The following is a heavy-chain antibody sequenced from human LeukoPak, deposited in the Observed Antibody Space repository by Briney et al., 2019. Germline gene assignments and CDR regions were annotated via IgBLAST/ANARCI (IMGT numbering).Heavy chain of an antibody. CDR1: GFTFSSDG. CDR3: ATGSCSSGSFSRFEN. D-gene: IGHD2-15*01. CDR2: ISYGGTNK. J-gene: IGHJ4*02. V-gene: IGHV3-30*03. Sequence: GGSLILSSAASGFTFSSDGMHRVRQAPAKGLEWVAVISYGGTNKYYADSVKGRFTIARDNSKNTMHLQKNSLRDEDTAVYYCATGSCSSGSFSRFENWGEGALVTVSS.